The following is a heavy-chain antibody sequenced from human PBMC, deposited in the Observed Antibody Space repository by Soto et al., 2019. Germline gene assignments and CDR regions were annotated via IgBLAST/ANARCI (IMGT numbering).Heavy chain of an antibody. Sequence: PQETLSLTCTGSGGSFSPNCWSWIRQPPGKGLEWVGYIYYGGTTSYNPSLQSRVTILLETSKSQFSLRLTSVTAADTAVYYCARDHMGVAWFDPWGQGTLVTVS. CDR3: ARDHMGVAWFDP. CDR2: IYYGGTT. J-gene: IGHJ5*02. D-gene: IGHD2-15*01. V-gene: IGHV4-59*12. CDR1: GGSFSPNC.